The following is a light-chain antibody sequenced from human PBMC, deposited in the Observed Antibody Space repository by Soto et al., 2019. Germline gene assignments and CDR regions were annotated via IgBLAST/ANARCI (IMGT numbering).Light chain of an antibody. V-gene: IGKV3-20*01. CDR1: QSVRSTY. Sequence: IVLTQSPGTLSLSPGERATLSCRASQSVRSTYLAWYQQKPGQAPRILIYGVSSRATDIPDRFSGSGSGTDFTLTISRLEPEDFAVYYCQQYGSLPTFGQGTRLEMK. J-gene: IGKJ5*01. CDR2: GVS. CDR3: QQYGSLPT.